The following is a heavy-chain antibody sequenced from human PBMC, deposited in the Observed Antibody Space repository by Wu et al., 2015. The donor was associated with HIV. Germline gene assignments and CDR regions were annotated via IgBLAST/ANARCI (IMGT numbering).Heavy chain of an antibody. CDR3: TKTSALIRGAWDWFDT. Sequence: QVQLVQSGAEVKKPGASVKVSCKTSGNTFSNYYMQWVRQAPGKGPEWMAMINPIGTSTKYAQKFQGRLTVTRDTSTGVVYMELNSLRSEDTAVYYCTKTSALIRGAWDWFDTWGPGTLVSVSS. V-gene: IGHV1-46*01. J-gene: IGHJ5*02. CDR1: GNTFSNYY. D-gene: IGHD1-26*01. CDR2: INPIGTST.